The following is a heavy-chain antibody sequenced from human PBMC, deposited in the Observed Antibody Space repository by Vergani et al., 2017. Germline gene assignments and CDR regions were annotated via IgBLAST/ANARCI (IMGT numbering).Heavy chain of an antibody. CDR1: GFTFSSYG. V-gene: IGHV3-30*02. CDR3: GKTQGTVVGTWWFDP. CDR2: TRPHEDGA. D-gene: IGHD1-7*01. Sequence: VQLVESGGGLVKPGGSLRLSCAASGFTFSSYGMHWVRQAPGKGLESVTFTRPHEDGAFYSASVRGRFTVSRDNSKNTLYLEMNRLNVDDTAIYYCGKTQGTVVGTWWFDPWGQGTPVTVSS. J-gene: IGHJ5*02.